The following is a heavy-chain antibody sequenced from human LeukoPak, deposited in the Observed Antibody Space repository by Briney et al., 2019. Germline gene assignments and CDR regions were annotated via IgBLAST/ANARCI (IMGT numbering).Heavy chain of an antibody. Sequence: ASVKVSCKVSGYTLTELSMHWVRQAPGKGLEWMGGFDPEDGETIYAQKFQGRVTMTEDTSTDTAYMELSSLRSEDTAVYYCATVTASIWVAATSHRWFDPWGQGTLVTVSS. D-gene: IGHD2-15*01. CDR3: ATVTASIWVAATSHRWFDP. J-gene: IGHJ5*02. CDR1: GYTLTELS. V-gene: IGHV1-24*01. CDR2: FDPEDGET.